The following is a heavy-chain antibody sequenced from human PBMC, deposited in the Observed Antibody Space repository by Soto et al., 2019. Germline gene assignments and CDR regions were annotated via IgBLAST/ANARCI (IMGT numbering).Heavy chain of an antibody. Sequence: SETLSLTCGFSGGSFSGYYWSWIRHPPGKGLEWIGEVNDSGNSNYNPSLKRRVVISVDTPKNEFSLKMNTVTAADTGVYYCARARRWLTEEMVEVWGRGALDSVSS. J-gene: IGHJ4*02. CDR1: GGSFSGYY. CDR2: VNDSGNS. V-gene: IGHV4-34*01. CDR3: ARARRWLTEEMVEV. D-gene: IGHD2-8*01.